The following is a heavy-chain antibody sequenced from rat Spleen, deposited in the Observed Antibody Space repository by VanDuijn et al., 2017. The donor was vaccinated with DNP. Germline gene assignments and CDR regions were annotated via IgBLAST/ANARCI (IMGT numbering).Heavy chain of an antibody. CDR3: ARHPILRV. Sequence: EVQLVESGGGLVQPGRSLKLSCAASGFIFSDYAMAWVRQAPKKGLEWVATISYDGSRTYYRDSVKGRFTISRDNAKSTLYRQMDSLRSEDTATYYCARHPILRVWGQGVMVTVSS. V-gene: IGHV5-7*01. D-gene: IGHD1-7*01. CDR2: ISYDGSRT. CDR1: GFIFSDYA. J-gene: IGHJ2*01.